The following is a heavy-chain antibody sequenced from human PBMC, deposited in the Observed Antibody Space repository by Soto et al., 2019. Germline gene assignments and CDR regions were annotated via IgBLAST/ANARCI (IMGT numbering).Heavy chain of an antibody. CDR2: ISGSGGST. CDR3: AKGQYSGVAGGLDY. Sequence: GGSLRLSCAASGLTFKSYAMSWVRQAPGEGLEWVSGISGSGGSTDYADSVKGRFTISRDNSKNTLYLQMNSLRVEDTALYYCAKGQYSGVAGGLDYWGQGTLVTVS. D-gene: IGHD1-26*01. J-gene: IGHJ4*02. V-gene: IGHV3-23*01. CDR1: GLTFKSYA.